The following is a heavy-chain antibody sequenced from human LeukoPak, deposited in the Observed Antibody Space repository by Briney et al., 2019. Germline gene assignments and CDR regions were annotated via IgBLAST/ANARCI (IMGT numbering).Heavy chain of an antibody. V-gene: IGHV1-18*01. CDR1: GYTFTSYG. Sequence: GASVKVSCKASGYTFTSYGISWVRQAPGQGLEWMGWISAYNGNTNYAQKLQGRVTMTTDTSTSTAYMELRGLRSDDTAVYYCARDADSSGYYPLDYWGQGTLVTVSS. D-gene: IGHD3-22*01. CDR3: ARDADSSGYYPLDY. J-gene: IGHJ4*02. CDR2: ISAYNGNT.